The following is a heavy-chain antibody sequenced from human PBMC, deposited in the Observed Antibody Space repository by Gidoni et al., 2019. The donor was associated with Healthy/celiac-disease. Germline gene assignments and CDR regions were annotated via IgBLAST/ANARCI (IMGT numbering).Heavy chain of an antibody. Sequence: QVQLFESGVGVVQPGRSLRLSCSASGFNFSSYAMHWVFQAPGKGLEWVAVISYDGSNKYYADSVKGRFTISRDNSKNTLYLQMNSLRAEDTAVYYCARDPTYSSSPPYGMDVWGQGTTVTVSS. V-gene: IGHV3-30-3*01. J-gene: IGHJ6*02. CDR1: GFNFSSYA. CDR3: ARDPTYSSSPPYGMDV. D-gene: IGHD6-6*01. CDR2: ISYDGSNK.